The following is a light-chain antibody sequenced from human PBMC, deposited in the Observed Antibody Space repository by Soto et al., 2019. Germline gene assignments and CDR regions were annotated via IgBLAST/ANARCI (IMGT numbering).Light chain of an antibody. CDR1: SSDVGNYNY. Sequence: QSVLTQPPSASGSPGQSVTISCTGNSSDVGNYNYVSWYQQHPGKAPKLMIYEVFKRPSGVPDRFSGSKSGNTASLTVSGLQAEDEADYYCSSYAGSNNYVFGTGTKVTVL. J-gene: IGLJ1*01. CDR3: SSYAGSNNYV. V-gene: IGLV2-8*01. CDR2: EVF.